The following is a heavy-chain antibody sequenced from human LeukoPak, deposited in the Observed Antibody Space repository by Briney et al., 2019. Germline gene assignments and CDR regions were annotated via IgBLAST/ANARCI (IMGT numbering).Heavy chain of an antibody. CDR3: ARDRGSTVTTVGY. Sequence: PGGPLRLSCVTSGFRFSDYYMMWIRQAPGKGPEWVAHISSGAATTLYADSVKGRFTVSRDNAKSSLYLEMTSLRPEDTAVYYCARDRGSTVTTVGYWGQGTLVTVSS. J-gene: IGHJ4*02. CDR1: GFRFSDYY. CDR2: ISSGAATT. D-gene: IGHD4-17*01. V-gene: IGHV3-11*04.